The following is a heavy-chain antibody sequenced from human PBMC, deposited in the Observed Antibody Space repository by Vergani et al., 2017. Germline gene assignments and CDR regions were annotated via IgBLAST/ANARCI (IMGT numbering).Heavy chain of an antibody. CDR2: IIPIFGTE. Sequence: QVQLVQSGAEVKKPGSSVKVSCKASGGTFSSYAISWVRQAPGQGLEWMGGIIPIFGTENYAQKFQGRVTITADESTSTAYMALSSLRSEDTAVYYCARDHLGGRLLLHEAYYCCGMDVWGQGTTVTVSS. J-gene: IGHJ6*02. CDR3: ARDHLGGRLLLHEAYYCCGMDV. CDR1: GGTFSSYA. D-gene: IGHD3-22*01. V-gene: IGHV1-69*01.